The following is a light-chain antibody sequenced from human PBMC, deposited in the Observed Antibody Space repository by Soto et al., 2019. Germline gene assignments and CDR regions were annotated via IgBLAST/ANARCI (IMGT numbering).Light chain of an antibody. CDR3: QQYGSSGT. V-gene: IGKV3-15*01. CDR1: QSVSGR. CDR2: SAS. J-gene: IGKJ1*01. Sequence: EIVMTQSPATLSVSPGERATLSCRASQSVSGRLAWYQQKPGQAPRLLIYSASTRATGIPARFSGSGSGTDFTLTISRLEPEDFAVYYCQQYGSSGTFGQGNKVDIK.